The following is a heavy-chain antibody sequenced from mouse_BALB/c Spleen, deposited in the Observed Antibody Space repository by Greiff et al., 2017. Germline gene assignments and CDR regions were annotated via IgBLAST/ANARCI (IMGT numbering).Heavy chain of an antibody. D-gene: IGHD2-4*01. CDR1: GYTFTSYW. V-gene: IGHV1-7*01. CDR3: ARWDDSPYAMDY. J-gene: IGHJ4*01. CDR2: INPSTGYT. Sequence: QVQLKQSGAELAKPGASVKMSCKASGYTFTSYWMHWVKQRPGQGLEWIGYINPSTGYTEYNQKFKDKATLTADKSSSTAYMQLSSLTSEDSAVYYCARWDDSPYAMDYWGQGTSVTVSS.